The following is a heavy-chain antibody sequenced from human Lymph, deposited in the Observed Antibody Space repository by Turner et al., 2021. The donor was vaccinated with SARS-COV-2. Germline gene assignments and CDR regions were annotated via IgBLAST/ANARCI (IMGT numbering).Heavy chain of an antibody. J-gene: IGHJ4*02. Sequence: EVQLVESGVCLVQPGGSLCLSFAASGFTFRYYWMSWVRQAPGKGLEWVANIKQDGSEKDYVDSVKGRFTISRDNAKNSLFLQMNSLRAEDTAVYYCARMGSSSWYFDYWGQGTLVTVSS. CDR2: IKQDGSEK. D-gene: IGHD1-26*01. CDR1: GFTFRYYW. V-gene: IGHV3-7*01. CDR3: ARMGSSSWYFDY.